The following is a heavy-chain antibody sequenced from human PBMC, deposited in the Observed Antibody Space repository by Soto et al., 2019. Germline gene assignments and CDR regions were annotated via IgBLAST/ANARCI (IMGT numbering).Heavy chain of an antibody. CDR2: FDPEDGKT. V-gene: IGHV1-24*01. CDR1: GYTLTELS. Sequence: ASVKVSCTVSGYTLTELSIHWVRQAPGKGLEWMGGFDPEDGKTTSAQKFQGRVTITRDTSASTAYMELNSLRSEDTAVFYCARSSGYYYVDYWGQGTLVTVSS. J-gene: IGHJ4*02. CDR3: ARSSGYYYVDY. D-gene: IGHD3-22*01.